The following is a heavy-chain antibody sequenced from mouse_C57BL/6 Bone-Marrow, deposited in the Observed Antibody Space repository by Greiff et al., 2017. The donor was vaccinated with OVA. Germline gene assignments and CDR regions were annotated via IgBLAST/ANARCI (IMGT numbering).Heavy chain of an antibody. J-gene: IGHJ2*01. CDR1: GFTFTNYY. Sequence: EVQVVESGGGLVQPGDSLSLSCAASGFTFTNYYMSWVRQPPGKALEWLAFIRNKPNGSTTEYIASVKGRFTISRDNSQSILYLQMNDLRAEDSDIYDCARDKGRVALDYMDYWGQGTALTVSS. D-gene: IGHD1-1*01. CDR2: IRNKPNGSTT. CDR3: ARDKGRVALDYMDY. V-gene: IGHV7-3*04.